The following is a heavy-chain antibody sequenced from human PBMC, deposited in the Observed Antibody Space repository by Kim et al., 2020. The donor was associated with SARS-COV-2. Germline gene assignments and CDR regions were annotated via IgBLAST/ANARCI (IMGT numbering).Heavy chain of an antibody. Sequence: YAQKVQGRVTMTRDTSISTAYMELSRLRSDDTAVYYCARDFDDFWSGYLYWGQGTLVTVSS. CDR3: ARDFDDFWSGYLY. D-gene: IGHD3-3*01. V-gene: IGHV1-2*02. J-gene: IGHJ4*02.